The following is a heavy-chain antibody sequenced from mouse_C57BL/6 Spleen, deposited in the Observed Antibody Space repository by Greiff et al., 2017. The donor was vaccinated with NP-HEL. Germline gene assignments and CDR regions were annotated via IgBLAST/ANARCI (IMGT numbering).Heavy chain of an antibody. CDR1: GYTFTSYW. Sequence: QVQLQQPGAELVRPGSSVKLSCKASGYTFTSYWMHWVKQRPIQGLEWIGNIDPSDSETHYNQKFKDKATLTVDKSSSTAYMQLSSLTSEDSAVYYCAKSKIYYYGSSYGRYFDVWGTGTTVTVSS. D-gene: IGHD1-1*01. CDR3: AKSKIYYYGSSYGRYFDV. V-gene: IGHV1-52*01. CDR2: IDPSDSET. J-gene: IGHJ1*03.